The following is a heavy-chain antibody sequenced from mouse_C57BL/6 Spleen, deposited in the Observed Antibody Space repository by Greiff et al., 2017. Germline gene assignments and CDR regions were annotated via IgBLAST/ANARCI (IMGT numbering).Heavy chain of an antibody. J-gene: IGHJ1*03. CDR1: GYTFTSYW. CDR3: ARGLRSSYWYFDV. V-gene: IGHV1-53*01. Sequence: VQLQQPGTELVKPGASVKLSCKASGYTFTSYWMHWVKQRPGQGLEWIGNINPSNGGTNYNEKFKSKATLTVDKSSSTAYMQLSSLTSEDSAVYYCARGLRSSYWYFDVWGTGTTVTVSS. D-gene: IGHD1-1*01. CDR2: INPSNGGT.